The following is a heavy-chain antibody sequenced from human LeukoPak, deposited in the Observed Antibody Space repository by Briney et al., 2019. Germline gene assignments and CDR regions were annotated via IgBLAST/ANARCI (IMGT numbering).Heavy chain of an antibody. CDR2: IYYSGST. CDR1: GGSISSSSYY. Sequence: PSETLSLTCTVSGGSISSSSYYWGWIRQPPGKGLEWIGSIYYSGSTYYNPSLKSRVTISVDTSKNQFSLKLSSVTAADTAVYYCARAATNDDSSGYYISSPVGRAFDIWGQGTMVTVSS. V-gene: IGHV4-39*07. J-gene: IGHJ3*02. D-gene: IGHD3-22*01. CDR3: ARAATNDDSSGYYISSPVGRAFDI.